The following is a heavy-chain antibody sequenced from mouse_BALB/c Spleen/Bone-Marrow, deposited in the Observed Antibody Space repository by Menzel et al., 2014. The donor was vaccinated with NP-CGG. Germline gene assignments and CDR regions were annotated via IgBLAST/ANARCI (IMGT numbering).Heavy chain of an antibody. CDR3: ARYRLGTYFDY. V-gene: IGHV14-3*02. J-gene: IGHJ2*01. CDR1: GFNIKDTY. D-gene: IGHD2-14*01. Sequence: EVQLQQSGAEFVKPGASVKLSCTASGFNIKDTYMHWVKQRPEQGLEWIGRVDPANGNTKYDPKFQGKAAITADTSSNTAYLQLSSLTSEDTAVYYCARYRLGTYFDYWGQGTTLTVSS. CDR2: VDPANGNT.